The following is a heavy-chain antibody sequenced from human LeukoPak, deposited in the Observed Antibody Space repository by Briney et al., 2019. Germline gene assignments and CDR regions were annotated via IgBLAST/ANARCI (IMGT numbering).Heavy chain of an antibody. Sequence: SETLSLTCTVSGGSISSYYWSWIRQPAGKGLEWIGRIYTSGSTNYNPSLKSRVTMSVDTSKNQFSLKLSSATAADTAVYYCARDLGQIAVAGKGFDPWGQGTLVTVSS. CDR3: ARDLGQIAVAGKGFDP. V-gene: IGHV4-4*07. J-gene: IGHJ5*02. CDR1: GGSISSYY. D-gene: IGHD6-19*01. CDR2: IYTSGST.